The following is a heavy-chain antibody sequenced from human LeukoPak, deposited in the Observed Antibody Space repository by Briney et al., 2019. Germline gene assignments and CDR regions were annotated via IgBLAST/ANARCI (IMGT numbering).Heavy chain of an antibody. V-gene: IGHV1-3*01. CDR1: GYTFTSYA. D-gene: IGHD6-13*01. CDR3: ARSSSSSWYNPGAFDI. J-gene: IGHJ3*02. CDR2: INAGNGNT. Sequence: ASVKVSCKASGYTFTSYAMHWVRQAPGQRLEWMGWINAGNGNTKYSQKFQGRVTITRDTSASTAYMELSSLRSEDTAVYYCARSSSSSWYNPGAFDIWGQGTMVTVSS.